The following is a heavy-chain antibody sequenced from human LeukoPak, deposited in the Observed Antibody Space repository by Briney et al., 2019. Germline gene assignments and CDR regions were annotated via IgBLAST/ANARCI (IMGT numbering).Heavy chain of an antibody. J-gene: IGHJ6*03. CDR1: GDSISSSTYY. CDR3: ARAQNTEWFGELYRNYYYYYYMDV. Sequence: KPSETLSLTCTVSGDSISSSTYYWGWIRQPPGKGLEWIGSIYNTGSTYYSPSLKSRVTISVDTSKNQFSLKLSSVTAADTAVYYCARAQNTEWFGELYRNYYYYYYMDVWGKGTTVTISS. V-gene: IGHV4-39*07. D-gene: IGHD3-10*01. CDR2: IYNTGST.